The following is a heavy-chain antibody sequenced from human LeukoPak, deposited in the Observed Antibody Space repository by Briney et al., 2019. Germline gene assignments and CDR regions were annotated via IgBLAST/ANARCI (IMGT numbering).Heavy chain of an antibody. CDR2: INHSGST. D-gene: IGHD3-22*01. Sequence: ASETLSLTCAVYGGSFSGYYWSWIRQPPGKGLEWIGEINHSGSTNYNPSLKSRVTISVDTSKNQFSLKLSSVTAADTAVYYCARGPPHPDSSVDYWGQGTLVTVSS. V-gene: IGHV4-34*01. J-gene: IGHJ4*02. CDR1: GGSFSGYY. CDR3: ARGPPHPDSSVDY.